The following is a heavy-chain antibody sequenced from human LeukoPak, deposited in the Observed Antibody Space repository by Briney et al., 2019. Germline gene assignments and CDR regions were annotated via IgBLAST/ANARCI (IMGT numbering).Heavy chain of an antibody. J-gene: IGHJ4*02. CDR2: INPNSGGT. CDR3: ARDLYNWKPFDY. D-gene: IGHD1-20*01. CDR1: GYTFTGYY. Sequence: ASVTVSCKASGYTFTGYYMHWVRQAPGQGLEWMGWINPNSGGTNYAQKFQGRVTMTRDTSISTAYMELSRLRSDDTAVYYCARDLYNWKPFDYWGQGTLVTVSS. V-gene: IGHV1-2*02.